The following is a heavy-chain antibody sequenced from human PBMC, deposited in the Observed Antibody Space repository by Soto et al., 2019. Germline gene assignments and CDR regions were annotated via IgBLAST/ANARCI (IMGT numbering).Heavy chain of an antibody. CDR1: GGSISSYY. Sequence: PSETLSLTCTVSGGSISSYYWSWIRQPPGKGLEWIGYIYYSGSTNYNPSLKSRVTISVDTSKNQFSLKLSSVTAADTAVYYCARRRHLDFDYWGQGTQVTVSS. V-gene: IGHV4-59*08. CDR2: IYYSGST. CDR3: ARRRHLDFDY. J-gene: IGHJ4*02.